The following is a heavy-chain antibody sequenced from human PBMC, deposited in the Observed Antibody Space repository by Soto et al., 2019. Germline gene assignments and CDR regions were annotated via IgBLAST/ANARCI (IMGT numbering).Heavy chain of an antibody. CDR1: GGSISSYY. D-gene: IGHD3-22*01. J-gene: IGHJ3*02. Sequence: QVQLQESGPGLVKPSETLSLTCSVSGGSISSYYWSWIRQSPGKGLEWIGYIYSSGSTNYNPSLKIRVTISVDTSKNQFSLKLSSVTAADTAVYYCARDLPPSYDSSGYSVFDIWGQGTMVTVSS. CDR3: ARDLPPSYDSSGYSVFDI. CDR2: IYSSGST. V-gene: IGHV4-59*01.